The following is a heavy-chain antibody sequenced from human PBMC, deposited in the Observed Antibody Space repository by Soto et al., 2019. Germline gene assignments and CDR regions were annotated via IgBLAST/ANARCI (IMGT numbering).Heavy chain of an antibody. D-gene: IGHD3-3*01. V-gene: IGHV3-30*18. CDR1: GFTFSSCG. CDR2: ISFDGNNK. J-gene: IGHJ4*02. Sequence: QVQLVESGGGVVQPGRSLRLSCAASGFTFSSCGMHWVRQAPGKGLEWVAIISFDGNNKYCADSVKGRFTISRDNSKSTLYLQMSSLTAEDTAVYYCAKGAGYWSGYYQIDYWGQGTLVTVSS. CDR3: AKGAGYWSGYYQIDY.